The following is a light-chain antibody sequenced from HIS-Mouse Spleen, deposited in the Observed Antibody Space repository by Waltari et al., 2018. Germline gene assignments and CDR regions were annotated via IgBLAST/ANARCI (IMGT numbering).Light chain of an antibody. CDR3: QQYGSSRT. CDR1: QSVSSSY. CDR2: GAA. V-gene: IGKV3-20*01. Sequence: EIVLTQSPGTLSLSPGERATLSCRASQSVSSSYLAWYQQNPGQAPRLLIYGAASRATRIPDRFSGSGSGTDFTLTISRLEPEDFAVYYCQQYGSSRTFGQGTEVEIK. J-gene: IGKJ1*01.